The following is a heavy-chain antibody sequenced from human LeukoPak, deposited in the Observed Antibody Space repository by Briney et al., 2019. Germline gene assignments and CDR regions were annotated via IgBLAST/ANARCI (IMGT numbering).Heavy chain of an antibody. CDR3: AKTPGDCTGGTCYSFDY. CDR2: ISGSGGST. J-gene: IGHJ4*02. CDR1: GFIFSSYA. Sequence: GGSLRLSCAASGFIFSSYAMNRVRQAPGKGLEWVSGISGSGGSTYYADFVDGRFSISRDNSKNTLYLQMNSLRAEDTAVYYCAKTPGDCTGGTCYSFDYWGQGSLVTVSS. D-gene: IGHD2-15*01. V-gene: IGHV3-23*01.